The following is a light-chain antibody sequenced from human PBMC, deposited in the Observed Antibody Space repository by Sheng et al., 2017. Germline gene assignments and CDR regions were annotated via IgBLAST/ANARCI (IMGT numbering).Light chain of an antibody. V-gene: IGKV1-5*03. CDR3: QEYNSFSQWT. Sequence: IQMTQSPSTLSASVGDTVTITCRASQNIANWVAWYKQKPGKAPELLIYKASTLEIGVPSRFSGSGSGTEFALTISSLQPDDFATFYCQEYNSFSQWTFGQGTKVDIK. CDR1: QNIANW. CDR2: KAS. J-gene: IGKJ1*01.